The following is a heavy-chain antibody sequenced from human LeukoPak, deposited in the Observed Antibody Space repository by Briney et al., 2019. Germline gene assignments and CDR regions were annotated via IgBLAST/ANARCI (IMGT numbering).Heavy chain of an antibody. D-gene: IGHD3-10*01. V-gene: IGHV3-7*03. CDR3: AKEEVLLWFGERKGYFDY. CDR2: IKQDGSEK. CDR1: GFTFSSYW. J-gene: IGHJ4*02. Sequence: GGSLRLSCAASGFTFSSYWMSWVRQAPGKGLEWVANIKQDGSEKCYADSVKGRFTISRDNAKNSLFLQMNSLRAEDTAVYYCAKEEVLLWFGERKGYFDYWGQGTLVTVSS.